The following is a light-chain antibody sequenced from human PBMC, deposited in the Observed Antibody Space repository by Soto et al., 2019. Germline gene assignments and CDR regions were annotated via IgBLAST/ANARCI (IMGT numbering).Light chain of an antibody. V-gene: IGLV2-8*01. J-gene: IGLJ2*01. Sequence: QSALTQPPSASGSPGQSVTISCTGTSSDVGAYNYVSWYQQHPGKAPKLMIFEVTQRPSGVPDRFSGSKSGNTASPTVSGLQAEDEADYYCSSYAGSNNVLFGGGTKLTVL. CDR3: SSYAGSNNVL. CDR2: EVT. CDR1: SSDVGAYNY.